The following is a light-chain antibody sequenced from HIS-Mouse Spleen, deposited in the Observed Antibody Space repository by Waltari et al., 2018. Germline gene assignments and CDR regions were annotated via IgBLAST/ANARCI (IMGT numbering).Light chain of an antibody. J-gene: IGLJ3*02. CDR1: SSNIGSNY. CDR2: RNN. CDR3: AAWDDSLSANWV. Sequence: QSVLTQPPSASGTPGQRVTISCSGRSSNIGSNYVYCYQQLPGTAPKLLIYRNNQRPSGVPDRFSGSKSGTSASLAISGLRSEDEADYYCAAWDDSLSANWVFGGGTKLTVL. V-gene: IGLV1-47*01.